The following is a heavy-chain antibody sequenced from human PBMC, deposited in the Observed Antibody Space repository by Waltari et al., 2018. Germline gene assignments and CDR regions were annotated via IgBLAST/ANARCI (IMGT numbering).Heavy chain of an antibody. CDR1: GGTFSRYD. CDR3: ARGFSYDTTGYYYYY. Sequence: QVQLVQSGPEVKKPGSSVKVSCKASGGTFSRYDISWVRQAPGQGLEWMGEITLMLGTSNHAQKFQGRVTITADESTSTVHMELRSLRSEDTAIYYCARGFSYDTTGYYYYYWGQGTLVTVSS. CDR2: ITLMLGTS. D-gene: IGHD3-22*01. J-gene: IGHJ4*02. V-gene: IGHV1-69*01.